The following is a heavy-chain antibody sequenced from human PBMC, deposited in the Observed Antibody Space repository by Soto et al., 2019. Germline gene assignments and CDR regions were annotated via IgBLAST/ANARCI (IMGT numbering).Heavy chain of an antibody. V-gene: IGHV3-23*01. CDR1: GFTFSNYA. J-gene: IGHJ4*02. CDR2: ISGSGAGT. CDR3: AKRGYTYGYRDFDY. D-gene: IGHD5-18*01. Sequence: GGSLRLSCAASGFTFSNYAMSWVRQAPGKGLEWVSTISGSGAGTYYADSVKGRFTISKDNSKNTLYLQMNSLRAEDTAVYYCAKRGYTYGYRDFDYWGQGTLVTVSS.